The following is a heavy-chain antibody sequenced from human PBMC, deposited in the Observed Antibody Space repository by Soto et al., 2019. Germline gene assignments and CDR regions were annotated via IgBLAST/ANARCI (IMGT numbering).Heavy chain of an antibody. CDR3: ARDQGYSNTWLNY. CDR1: GFTFSSYA. J-gene: IGHJ4*02. V-gene: IGHV3-30-3*01. Sequence: PGGSLRLSCAASGFTFSSYAMHWVRQAPGKGLEWVAVISYDGSNKYYVDSVKGRFTISRDNSKNTLYLQMNSLRAEDTAVYYCARDQGYSNTWLNYWGQGTLVTVSS. CDR2: ISYDGSNK. D-gene: IGHD6-13*01.